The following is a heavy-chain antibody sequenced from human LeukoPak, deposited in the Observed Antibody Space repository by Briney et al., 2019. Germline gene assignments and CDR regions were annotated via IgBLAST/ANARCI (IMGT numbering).Heavy chain of an antibody. CDR3: ARDLVVVTGIPGYYYGMDV. CDR1: GFTFSSYA. Sequence: GGSLRLSCAASGFTFSSYAMTWVRQAPGKGLEWVSDISGSGYSTYYADSVKGRFTISRDNSKNTLYLQMNSLSDEDTAVYYCARDLVVVTGIPGYYYGMDVWGQGTTVTVSS. V-gene: IGHV3-23*01. D-gene: IGHD2-21*02. CDR2: ISGSGYST. J-gene: IGHJ6*02.